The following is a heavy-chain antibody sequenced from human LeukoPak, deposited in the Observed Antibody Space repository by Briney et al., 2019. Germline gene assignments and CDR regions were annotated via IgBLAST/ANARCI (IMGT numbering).Heavy chain of an antibody. V-gene: IGHV1-8*03. CDR3: ARRYYDSSGYYYVDY. CDR1: GYTFTSYD. CDR2: MNPNSGNT. Sequence: ASVNVSCKASGYTFTSYDINWVRQATGQGLEWMGWMNPNSGNTGYAQKFQGRVTITRNTSISTAYMELSSLRSEDTAVYYCARRYYDSSGYYYVDYWGQGTLVTVSS. D-gene: IGHD3-22*01. J-gene: IGHJ4*02.